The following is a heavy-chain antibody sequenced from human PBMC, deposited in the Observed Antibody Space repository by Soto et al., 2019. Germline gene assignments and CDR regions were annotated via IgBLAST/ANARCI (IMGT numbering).Heavy chain of an antibody. J-gene: IGHJ4*02. CDR2: IYFSGIA. D-gene: IGHD3-10*01. V-gene: IGHV4-31*03. CDR3: AKSSVRGIKHS. CDR1: GDSLSRGGYY. Sequence: QVQLQESGPGLVKPSQTLSLTCTVSGDSLSRGGYYWSWIRQHPGKGLEWIGYIYFSGIAYYNPSLKSRVTMSIDTSQSQFSLGLTSLTAADTAVYYCAKSSVRGIKHSWGQGTLAIVSS.